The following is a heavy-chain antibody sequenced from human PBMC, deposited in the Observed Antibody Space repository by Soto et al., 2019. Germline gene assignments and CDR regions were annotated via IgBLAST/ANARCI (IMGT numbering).Heavy chain of an antibody. CDR1: GGSFSGYY. V-gene: IGHV4-34*01. CDR3: ARGLDIVLMVYAHNWFDP. D-gene: IGHD2-8*01. CDR2: INHSGST. J-gene: IGHJ5*02. Sequence: SETLSLTCAVYGGSFSGYYWSWIRQPPGKGLEWIGEINHSGSTNYNPSLKSRVTISVATSKNQFSLKLSSVTAADTAVYYCARGLDIVLMVYAHNWFDPWGQGTLVTVSS.